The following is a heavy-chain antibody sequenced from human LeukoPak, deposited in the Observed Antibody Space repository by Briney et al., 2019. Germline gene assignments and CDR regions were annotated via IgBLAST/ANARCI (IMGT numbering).Heavy chain of an antibody. V-gene: IGHV3-23*01. CDR3: AKDIHGDYGGLDY. D-gene: IGHD4-17*01. Sequence: GGSLRLSCAASGFTFSSYAMTWVRQAPGKGLEWVSTIINSGATTYYADSVKGRFTISRGNSKNTLDLQMNSLRAEDTAAYYCAKDIHGDYGGLDYWGQGTLVTVSS. J-gene: IGHJ4*02. CDR1: GFTFSSYA. CDR2: IINSGATT.